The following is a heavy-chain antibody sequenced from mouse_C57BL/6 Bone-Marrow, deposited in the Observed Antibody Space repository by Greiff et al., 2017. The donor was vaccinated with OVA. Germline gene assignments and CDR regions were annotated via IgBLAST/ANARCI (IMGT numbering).Heavy chain of an antibody. J-gene: IGHJ2*01. V-gene: IGHV5-17*01. CDR3: ARDYGRREDYCDY. CDR1: GFTFSDYG. D-gene: IGHD1-1*01. CDR2: ISSGSSTI. Sequence: EVQVVESGGGLVKPGGSLKLSCAASGFTFSDYGMHWVRQAPEKGLEWVAYISSGSSTIYYADTVKGRFTISRDNAKNTLFLQMTSLRSEDTAMYYCARDYGRREDYCDYWGQGTTLTVSS.